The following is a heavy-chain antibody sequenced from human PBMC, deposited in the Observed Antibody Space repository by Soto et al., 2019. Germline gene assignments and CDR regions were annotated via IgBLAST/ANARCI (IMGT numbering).Heavy chain of an antibody. D-gene: IGHD2-8*01. Sequence: QEQLVESGGGMVHPGTSLRLSCVTSGITLAAHGMHWVRQAPGKGLEWVALSWYDGKTFYGDSVKGRFTISRDTSTVFLDMRSLRPDDTAVYFCARVRNNNDKRLDVWGQGTMVIVS. V-gene: IGHV3-33*01. CDR3: ARVRNNNDKRLDV. CDR1: GITLAAHG. J-gene: IGHJ6*02. CDR2: SWYDGKT.